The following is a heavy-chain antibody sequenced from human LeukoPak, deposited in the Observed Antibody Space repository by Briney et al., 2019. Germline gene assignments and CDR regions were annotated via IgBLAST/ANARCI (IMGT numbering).Heavy chain of an antibody. Sequence: GGSLRLSCTASGCTFGDYAMSWVRQAPGKGLEWVGFIRSKAYGGTTEYAASVKGRFTISRDDSKSIAYLQMNSLKTEDTAVYYCTREGAAYGSGSYYFDYWGQGTLVTVSS. D-gene: IGHD3-10*01. CDR3: TREGAAYGSGSYYFDY. V-gene: IGHV3-49*04. J-gene: IGHJ4*02. CDR2: IRSKAYGGTT. CDR1: GCTFGDYA.